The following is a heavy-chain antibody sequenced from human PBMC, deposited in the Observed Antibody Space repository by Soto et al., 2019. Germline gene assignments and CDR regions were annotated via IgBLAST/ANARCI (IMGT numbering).Heavy chain of an antibody. CDR2: IYYSGST. J-gene: IGHJ5*02. V-gene: IGHV4-61*01. CDR1: GGSVSSGSYY. Sequence: SETLSLTCTVSGGSVSSGSYYWSWIRQPPGKGLEWIGYIYYSGSTNYNPSLKSRVTISVDTSKNQFSLKLSSVTAADTAVYYCARDGSGSIAARLGWFDHWGQGTLVTVSS. D-gene: IGHD6-6*01. CDR3: ARDGSGSIAARLGWFDH.